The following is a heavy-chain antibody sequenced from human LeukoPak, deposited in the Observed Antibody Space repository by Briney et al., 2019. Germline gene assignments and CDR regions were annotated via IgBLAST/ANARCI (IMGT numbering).Heavy chain of an antibody. V-gene: IGHV1-2*02. CDR1: GYTFTGYY. J-gene: IGHJ5*02. Sequence: ASVKVSCKASGYTFTGYYMHWVRQAPGQGPERMGWINPHSGATNYAQKFQGRVTMTRDTSISTAFMELSSLRFDDTAMYYCSRDLLMYYSGSGESTWGQGTQVTVSS. D-gene: IGHD3-10*01. CDR3: SRDLLMYYSGSGEST. CDR2: INPHSGAT.